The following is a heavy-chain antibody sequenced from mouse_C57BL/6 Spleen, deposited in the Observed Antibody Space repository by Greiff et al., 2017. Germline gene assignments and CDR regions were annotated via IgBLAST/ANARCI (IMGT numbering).Heavy chain of an antibody. J-gene: IGHJ2*01. Sequence: EVQLQQSGAELVRPGASVKLSCTASGFNIKDYYMHWVKQRPEQGLEWIGRIDPEDGDTEYAPKFQGKATMTADPSSHTAYLHLRSLTSEDTAVYYCTTLLLSRDYWAQGTTLTVSS. D-gene: IGHD2-1*01. CDR3: TTLLLSRDY. V-gene: IGHV14-1*01. CDR1: GFNIKDYY. CDR2: IDPEDGDT.